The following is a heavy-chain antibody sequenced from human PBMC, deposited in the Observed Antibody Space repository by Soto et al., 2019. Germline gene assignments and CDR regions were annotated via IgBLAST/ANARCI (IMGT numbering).Heavy chain of an antibody. CDR1: GGSFSGYY. CDR3: ARATYDSSTYYLDY. Sequence: SSETLSLTCAVYGGSFSGYYWSWIRQPPGKGLEWIGYIYHSGSTYYNPSLKSRVTISVDRSNNQFALRLTSVTAPDTAIYYCARATYDSSTYYLDYWGQGTLVTVSS. J-gene: IGHJ4*02. D-gene: IGHD3-22*01. V-gene: IGHV4-34*01. CDR2: IYHSGST.